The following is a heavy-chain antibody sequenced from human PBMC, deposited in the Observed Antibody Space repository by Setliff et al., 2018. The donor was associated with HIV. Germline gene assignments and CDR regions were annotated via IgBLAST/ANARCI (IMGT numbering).Heavy chain of an antibody. CDR1: AGSFSGYY. J-gene: IGHJ3*02. V-gene: IGHV4-34*01. Sequence: PSETLSLTCAVYAGSFSGYYWSWIRQPSGKGLEWIGEINHSGSTNYNPSLKSRVTISVDTSKNQFSLKLSSVTAADTAVYYCARGRRNEWELLLLALDMWGQGTMVTVSS. D-gene: IGHD1-26*01. CDR2: INHSGST. CDR3: ARGRRNEWELLLLALDM.